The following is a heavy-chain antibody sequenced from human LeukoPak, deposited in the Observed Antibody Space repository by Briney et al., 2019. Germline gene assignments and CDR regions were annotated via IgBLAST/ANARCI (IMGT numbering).Heavy chain of an antibody. CDR2: IYTSGST. CDR3: ARIPIDYRAGRGYAFDI. Sequence: PSETLSLTCTVSGGSISSSSYYWGWIRQPPGKGLEWIGRIYTSGSTNYNPSLKSRVTMSVDTSKNQFSLKLSSVTAADTAVYYCARIPIDYRAGRGYAFDIWGQGTMVTVSS. D-gene: IGHD5-12*01. CDR1: GGSISSSSYY. V-gene: IGHV4-39*07. J-gene: IGHJ3*02.